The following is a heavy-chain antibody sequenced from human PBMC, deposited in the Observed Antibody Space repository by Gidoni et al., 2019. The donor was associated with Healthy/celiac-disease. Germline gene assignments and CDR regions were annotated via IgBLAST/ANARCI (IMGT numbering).Heavy chain of an antibody. Sequence: EVQLVESGGGLVQPGGSLRLSCAASGFTVSSYDMHWVRQATGKGLEWVSAIGTAGDTYYPGSVKGRFTISRENAKNSLYLQMNSLRAGDTAVYYCARGGQLPYYYYGMDVWGQGTTVTVSS. D-gene: IGHD2-2*01. CDR1: GFTVSSYD. V-gene: IGHV3-13*01. CDR2: IGTAGDT. CDR3: ARGGQLPYYYYGMDV. J-gene: IGHJ6*02.